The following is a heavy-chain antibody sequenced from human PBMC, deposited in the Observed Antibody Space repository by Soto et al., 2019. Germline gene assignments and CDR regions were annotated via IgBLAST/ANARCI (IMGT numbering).Heavy chain of an antibody. V-gene: IGHV3-30*18. CDR2: ISYDGSNK. J-gene: IGHJ4*02. CDR3: AKELVLGIQLWLGYYFDY. Sequence: PXGSLRLSCAAAGVTLSSYGMHWVRQAPGKGLEWVAVISYDGSNKYYADSVKGRFTISRDNSKNTLYLQMNSLRAEDTAVYYCAKELVLGIQLWLGYYFDYWGQGTLVTVSS. D-gene: IGHD5-18*01. CDR1: GVTLSSYG.